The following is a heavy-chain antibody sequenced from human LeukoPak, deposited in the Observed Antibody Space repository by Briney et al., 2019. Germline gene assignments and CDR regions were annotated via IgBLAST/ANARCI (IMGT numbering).Heavy chain of an antibody. D-gene: IGHD6-13*01. CDR3: AKAPKLQSIWSWQQLVPPDY. V-gene: IGHV3-30*04. CDR1: GFTFSSYA. Sequence: GGSLRLSCAASGFTFSSYAMHWVRQAPGKGLEWVAVISYDGSNKYYADSVKGRFTISRDNSKNTLYLQMNSLRAEDTAVYYCAKAPKLQSIWSWQQLVPPDYWGQGTLVTVSS. J-gene: IGHJ4*02. CDR2: ISYDGSNK.